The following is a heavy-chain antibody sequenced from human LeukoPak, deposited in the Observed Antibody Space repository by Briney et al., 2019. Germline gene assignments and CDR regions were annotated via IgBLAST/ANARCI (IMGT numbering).Heavy chain of an antibody. D-gene: IGHD1-26*01. Sequence: GGYLRLSCAASGFTFSTYAMSWARQAPGKGLEWVSAISGSGGSTYYADSVKGRFTISRDKSKNTLYLQMNSLRAEDTAVYYCAKDVAYSGSYYSWFDPWGQGTLVTVSS. J-gene: IGHJ5*02. CDR3: AKDVAYSGSYYSWFDP. CDR2: ISGSGGST. V-gene: IGHV3-23*01. CDR1: GFTFSTYA.